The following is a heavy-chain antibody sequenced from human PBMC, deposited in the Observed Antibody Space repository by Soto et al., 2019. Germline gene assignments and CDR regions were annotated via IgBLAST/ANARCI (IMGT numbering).Heavy chain of an antibody. V-gene: IGHV3-64*01. D-gene: IGHD6-13*01. J-gene: IGHJ4*02. CDR3: ARKSSSWSIDY. CDR2: ISGNGVTT. Sequence: PGGSLRLSCAASGFSFSAYTMHWVRQAPGKGLEYVSAISGNGVTTYYANSVRGRFTISRDNSKNTLYLQMGSLRAEDMAVYYCARKSSSWSIDYWGQGTLVTVSS. CDR1: GFSFSAYT.